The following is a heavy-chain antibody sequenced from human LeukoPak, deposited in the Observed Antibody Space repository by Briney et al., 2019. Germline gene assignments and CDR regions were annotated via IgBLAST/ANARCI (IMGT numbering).Heavy chain of an antibody. D-gene: IGHD5-18*01. V-gene: IGHV4-59*01. Sequence: SETLSLTCTVSGGSIRSFYWTWIRQPPGKGLEWLAYISDSGSTNYNPSLESRVTISVDTSKNQFSLKLNSVTAADTAIYFCARVRRDTYGHDAFDLWGQGTMVTVSS. CDR3: ARVRRDTYGHDAFDL. J-gene: IGHJ3*01. CDR2: ISDSGST. CDR1: GGSIRSFY.